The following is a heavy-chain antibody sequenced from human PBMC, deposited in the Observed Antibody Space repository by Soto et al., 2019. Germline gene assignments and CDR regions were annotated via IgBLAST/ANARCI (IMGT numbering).Heavy chain of an antibody. CDR2: IIPIFGTA. D-gene: IGHD2-8*02. Sequence: QVQLVQSGAEVKKPGSSVKVSCKASGGTFSSYAISWVRQAPGQGLEWMGGIIPIFGTANYAQKFQGRVTITADKATSTAYIELSSLRSEDTAVYYCARDHLVQAGSYYYYYGMDVWGQGTTVTVSS. CDR1: GGTFSSYA. CDR3: ARDHLVQAGSYYYYYGMDV. J-gene: IGHJ6*02. V-gene: IGHV1-69*06.